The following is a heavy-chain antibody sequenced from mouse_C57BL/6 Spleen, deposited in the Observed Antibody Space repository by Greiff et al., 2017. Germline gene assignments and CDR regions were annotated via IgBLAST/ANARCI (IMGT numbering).Heavy chain of an antibody. Sequence: QVQLQQSGAELVKPGASVKISCKASGYAFSSYWMNWVKQRPGKGLEWIGQIYPGDGDTNYNGKFKGKATLTADKSSSTAYMQLSSLTSEDSAVYFCARPGKNYYFDYWGQGTTLTVSS. V-gene: IGHV1-80*01. CDR2: IYPGDGDT. CDR1: GYAFSSYW. CDR3: ARPGKNYYFDY. J-gene: IGHJ2*01. D-gene: IGHD4-1*01.